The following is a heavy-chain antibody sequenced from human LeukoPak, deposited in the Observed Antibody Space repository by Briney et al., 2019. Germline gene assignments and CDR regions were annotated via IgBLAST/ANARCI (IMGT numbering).Heavy chain of an antibody. J-gene: IGHJ5*02. D-gene: IGHD3-3*01. CDR3: ARVVGFLGWSPGGEWCDP. CDR2: IYYSGST. V-gene: IGHV4-61*08. CDR1: GGSISSGGYY. Sequence: SETLSLTCTVSGGSISSGGYYWSWIRQHPGKGLEWIGYIYYSGSTNYNPSLKSRVTISVDTPKNQFSLKLSSVTAADPAVYYCARVVGFLGWSPGGEWCDPWGQRTLVTVSS.